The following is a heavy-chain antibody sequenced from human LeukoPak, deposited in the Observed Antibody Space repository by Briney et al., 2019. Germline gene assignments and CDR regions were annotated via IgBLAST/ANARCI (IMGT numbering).Heavy chain of an antibody. CDR1: GGTFSSYA. Sequence: SVKVSCKASGGTFSSYAISWVRQAPGQGLEWMGGIIPIFGTANYAQKFQGRVTITTDESTSTAYMELSSLRSEDTAVYYCARDSARKAVAVDDAFDVWGQGTMVTVSS. D-gene: IGHD6-13*01. CDR2: IIPIFGTA. J-gene: IGHJ3*01. V-gene: IGHV1-69*05. CDR3: ARDSARKAVAVDDAFDV.